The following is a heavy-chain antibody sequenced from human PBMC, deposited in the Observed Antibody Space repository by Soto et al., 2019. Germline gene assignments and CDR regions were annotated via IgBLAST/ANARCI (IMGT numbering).Heavy chain of an antibody. D-gene: IGHD3-22*01. CDR3: ARNGDSSDYRGWFDP. J-gene: IGHJ5*02. CDR2: IYSVGTT. Sequence: EVQLVESGGGLVQPGGSLRLSCAASGFTVSSNYMSWVRQAPGKGLEWVSVIYSVGTTYYSYSVKGRFTISRDNSKNTLYLQMNSLRAEDTAVYYCARNGDSSDYRGWFDPWGQGTLVTVSS. V-gene: IGHV3-66*01. CDR1: GFTVSSNY.